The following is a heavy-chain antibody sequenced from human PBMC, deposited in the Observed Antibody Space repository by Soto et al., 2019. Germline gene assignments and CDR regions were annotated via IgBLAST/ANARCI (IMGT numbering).Heavy chain of an antibody. J-gene: IGHJ4*02. CDR1: GFTFDDYG. CDR2: INWNGGST. Sequence: GGSLRLSCAASGFTFDDYGMSWVRQAPGKGLEWVSGINWNGGSTGYADSVKGRFTISRDNAKNSLYLQMNSLRAEDTALYHCARRCSGGSCYGSFDYWGQGTLVTVSS. D-gene: IGHD2-15*01. CDR3: ARRCSGGSCYGSFDY. V-gene: IGHV3-20*01.